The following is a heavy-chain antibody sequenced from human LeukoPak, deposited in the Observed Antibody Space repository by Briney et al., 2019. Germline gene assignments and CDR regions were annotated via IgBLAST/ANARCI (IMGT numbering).Heavy chain of an antibody. Sequence: GGSLRLSCAASGFTFISYGMQWVRQAPGKGLVWVSRINTDGSSTSYADSVKGRFTVSRDNAKDTLYLQVNSLRAEDTAVYFCTRELPREVTLDYWGQGTLVTVSS. J-gene: IGHJ4*01. D-gene: IGHD2-21*02. CDR1: GFTFISYG. V-gene: IGHV3-74*01. CDR2: INTDGSST. CDR3: TRELPREVTLDY.